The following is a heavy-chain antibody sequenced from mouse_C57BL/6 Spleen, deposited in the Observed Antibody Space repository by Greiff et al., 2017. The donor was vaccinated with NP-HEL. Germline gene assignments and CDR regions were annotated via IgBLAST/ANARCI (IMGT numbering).Heavy chain of an antibody. J-gene: IGHJ4*01. D-gene: IGHD1-1*02. CDR1: GYSITSGYY. CDR2: ISYDGSN. CDR3: ARDLDYPPYAMDY. V-gene: IGHV3-6*01. Sequence: EESGPGLVKPSQSLSLTCSVTGYSITSGYYWNWIRQFPGNKLEWMGYISYDGSNNYNPSLKNRISITRDTSKNQFFLKLNSVTTEDTATYYCARDLDYPPYAMDYWGQGTSVTVSS.